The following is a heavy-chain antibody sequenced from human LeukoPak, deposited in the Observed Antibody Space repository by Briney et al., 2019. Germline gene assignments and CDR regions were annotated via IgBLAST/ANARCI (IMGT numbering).Heavy chain of an antibody. J-gene: IGHJ4*02. CDR2: ISYDGSNK. Sequence: QAGGSLRLSCAASGFTFSSYGMHWVRQAPGKGLEWVAVISYDGSNKYYADSVKGRFTISRDNSKNTLYLQMNSLRAEDTAMYYCAKDTAMAYWGQGTLVTVSS. V-gene: IGHV3-30*18. CDR1: GFTFSSYG. CDR3: AKDTAMAY. D-gene: IGHD5-18*01.